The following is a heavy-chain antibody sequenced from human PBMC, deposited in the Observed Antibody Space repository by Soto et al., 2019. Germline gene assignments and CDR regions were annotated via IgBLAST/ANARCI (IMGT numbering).Heavy chain of an antibody. CDR3: ARGRGDVVASRASYYFDY. CDR1: GFTFSSYA. D-gene: IGHD2-15*01. CDR2: ISYDGSNK. Sequence: GGSLRLSCAASGFTFSSYAMHWVRQAPGKGLEWVAVISYDGSNKYYADSVKGRFTISRDNSKNTLYLQMNSLRAEDTAVYYCARGRGDVVASRASYYFDYWGQGTLVTVSS. V-gene: IGHV3-30-3*01. J-gene: IGHJ4*02.